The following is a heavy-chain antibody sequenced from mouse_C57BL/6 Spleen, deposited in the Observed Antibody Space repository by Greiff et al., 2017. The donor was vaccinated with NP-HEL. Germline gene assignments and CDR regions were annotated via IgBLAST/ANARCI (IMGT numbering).Heavy chain of an antibody. J-gene: IGHJ1*03. D-gene: IGHD1-1*01. Sequence: EVMLVESGGGLVKPGGSLKLSCAASGFTFSSYAMSWVRQTPEKRLEWVATISDGGSYTYYPDNVKGRFTISRDNAKNNLYLQMSHLKSEDTAMYYCAREDYGSEGYFDVWGTGTTVTVSS. CDR2: ISDGGSYT. V-gene: IGHV5-4*01. CDR1: GFTFSSYA. CDR3: AREDYGSEGYFDV.